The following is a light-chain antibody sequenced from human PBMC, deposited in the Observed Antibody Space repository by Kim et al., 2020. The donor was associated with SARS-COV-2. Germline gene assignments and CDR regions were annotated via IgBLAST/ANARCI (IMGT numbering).Light chain of an antibody. Sequence: QSALTQPASVSGSPGQSITISCTGTRSDVGGYNHVSWYQQHPGEAPKLMIYGVTNRPSGVSNRFSGSKSGNTASLTISGLQAEDEADYYCNSYSDTSTLAVFGGGTQLTVL. CDR3: NSYSDTSTLAV. V-gene: IGLV2-14*03. J-gene: IGLJ3*02. CDR1: RSDVGGYNH. CDR2: GVT.